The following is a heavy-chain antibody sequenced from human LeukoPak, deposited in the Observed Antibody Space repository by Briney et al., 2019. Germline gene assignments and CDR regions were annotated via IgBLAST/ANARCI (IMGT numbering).Heavy chain of an antibody. V-gene: IGHV3-23*01. CDR1: GFTFSNYA. CDR3: ARDHSSGWCFDY. CDR2: ISDSSST. J-gene: IGHJ4*02. Sequence: GGSLRLSCAASGFTFSNYAMSWVRQAPGKGLEWVSTISDSSSTYYADSVKGRFTISRDNSKNTLYLQMDSLRAEDTAVYYCARDHSSGWCFDYWGQGTLVTVSS. D-gene: IGHD6-19*01.